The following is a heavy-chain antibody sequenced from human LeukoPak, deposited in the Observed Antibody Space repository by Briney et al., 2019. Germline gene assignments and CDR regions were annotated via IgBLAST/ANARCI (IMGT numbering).Heavy chain of an antibody. Sequence: GGSLRLSCAAAGFTFSDSYMTWTRRAPGKGLEWVAYITRRGDYVYYAASVKGRFTISRDNVKKSLFLAMSSLSAEDTAVSSCARDNDGDSYGAEFDNWGQGHLVPVSS. CDR1: GFTFSDSY. CDR2: ITRRGDYV. CDR3: ARDNDGDSYGAEFDN. J-gene: IGHJ4*02. D-gene: IGHD5-18*01. V-gene: IGHV3-11*01.